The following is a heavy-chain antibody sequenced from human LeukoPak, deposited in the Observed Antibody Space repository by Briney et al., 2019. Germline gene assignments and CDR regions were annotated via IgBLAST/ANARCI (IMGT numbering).Heavy chain of an antibody. Sequence: PGGSLRLSCAASGFTFSSYSMNWVRQAPGKGLEWVSYISSSSSTIYYADSVKGRFTISRDNAKNSLYLQMNSLRAEDTAVYYCAREGEVPAATYYYYYVDVWGKGTTVTVSS. CDR2: ISSSSSTI. V-gene: IGHV3-48*04. CDR3: AREGEVPAATYYYYYVDV. D-gene: IGHD2-2*01. J-gene: IGHJ6*03. CDR1: GFTFSSYS.